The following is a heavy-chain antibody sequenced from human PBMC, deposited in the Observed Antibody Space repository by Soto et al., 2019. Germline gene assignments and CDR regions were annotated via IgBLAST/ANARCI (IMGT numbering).Heavy chain of an antibody. CDR3: ARAFGSRWPSGIDV. CDR2: TYYRSKWYN. V-gene: IGHV6-1*01. CDR1: GASLGSHSAA. Sequence: QTLSLTWAIAGASLGSHSAAWNWIRQSPSRGLEWLGRTYYRSKWYNDYAVSVKSRITINPDTSKNQLSLQINSVTPEDTAVYYWARAFGSRWPSGIDVWGQGTTVTVSS. J-gene: IGHJ6*02. D-gene: IGHD6-13*01.